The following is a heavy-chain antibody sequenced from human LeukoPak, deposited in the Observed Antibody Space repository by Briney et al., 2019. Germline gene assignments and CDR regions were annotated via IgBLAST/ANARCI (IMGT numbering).Heavy chain of an antibody. Sequence: GGSLRLSCAASGFTFSSYWMSWVRQAPGKGLEWVANIKQDGSEKYYVDSVKGRFTISGDNAKNSLYLQMNSLRAEDTAVYYCARVPGSGVFDYWGQGTLVTVSS. J-gene: IGHJ4*02. V-gene: IGHV3-7*02. CDR3: ARVPGSGVFDY. CDR1: GFTFSSYW. D-gene: IGHD3-10*01. CDR2: IKQDGSEK.